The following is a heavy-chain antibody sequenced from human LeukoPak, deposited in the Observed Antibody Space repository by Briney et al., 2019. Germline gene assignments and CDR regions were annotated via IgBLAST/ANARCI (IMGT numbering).Heavy chain of an antibody. CDR1: GYTFTSFD. D-gene: IGHD3-3*01. Sequence: GASVKVSCKASGYTFTSFDINWVRQATGQGLEWMGWLNPNSGNTGYPQKFQGRVTITRNTSISTAYMELSSLRSEDTAVYFCASRLLWSGYYSLDFWGQGTLVTVSS. J-gene: IGHJ4*02. V-gene: IGHV1-8*03. CDR2: LNPNSGNT. CDR3: ASRLLWSGYYSLDF.